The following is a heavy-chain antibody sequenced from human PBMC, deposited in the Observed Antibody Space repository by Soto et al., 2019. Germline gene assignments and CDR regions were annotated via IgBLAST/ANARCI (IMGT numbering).Heavy chain of an antibody. CDR3: AREEGYYGSGSYNGMDV. CDR1: GGSISSGGYY. V-gene: IGHV4-31*03. Sequence: SETLSLTCTVSGGSISSGGYYWSWIRQHPGKGLEWIGYIYYSGSTYYNPSLKSRVTISVDTSKNQFSLKLSSVTAADTAVYYCAREEGYYGSGSYNGMDVWGQGTTVTVSS. J-gene: IGHJ6*02. D-gene: IGHD3-10*01. CDR2: IYYSGST.